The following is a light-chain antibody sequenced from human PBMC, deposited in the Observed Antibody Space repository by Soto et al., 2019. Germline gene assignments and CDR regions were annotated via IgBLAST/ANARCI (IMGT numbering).Light chain of an antibody. CDR3: SSYAGSNIHYV. J-gene: IGLJ1*01. CDR1: SSDVGGYDY. CDR2: EVT. V-gene: IGLV2-8*01. Sequence: QSALTQPASVSGSPGQSITISCSGTSSDVGGYDYVSWYQQHPGKAPKLIIYEVTKRPSGVPDRFSGSKSGNTASLTVSGLQAEDEGDYFCSSYAGSNIHYVFGTGTKLTVL.